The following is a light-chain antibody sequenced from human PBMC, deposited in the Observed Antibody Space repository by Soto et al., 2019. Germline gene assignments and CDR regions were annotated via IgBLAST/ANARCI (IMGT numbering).Light chain of an antibody. J-gene: IGKJ1*01. CDR3: QQYNSL. V-gene: IGKV1-5*01. CDR1: QSISSW. CDR2: DAS. Sequence: DIQMTQSPSTLSASVGDRVTITCRASQSISSWLAWYQQKPGKAPKLLIYDASSLESGVPSRFSRSGSGTEFTLTISSLQPDDFATYYCQQYNSLFGQGTKVEIK.